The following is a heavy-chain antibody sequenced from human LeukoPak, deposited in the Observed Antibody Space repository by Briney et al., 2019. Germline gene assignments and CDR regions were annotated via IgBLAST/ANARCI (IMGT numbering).Heavy chain of an antibody. J-gene: IGHJ3*02. CDR3: ARGRFLVRGVISDAFDI. CDR1: GYTFTRYD. V-gene: IGHV1-8*01. CDR2: MNPNSGNT. D-gene: IGHD3-10*01. Sequence: ASVRVSCKASGYTFTRYDINWVRQATGQGLEWMGWMNPNSGNTGYAQKFQCRVTMTSNTSISTAYMELSSLRSEDTAVYYCARGRFLVRGVISDAFDIWGQGTMVTVSS.